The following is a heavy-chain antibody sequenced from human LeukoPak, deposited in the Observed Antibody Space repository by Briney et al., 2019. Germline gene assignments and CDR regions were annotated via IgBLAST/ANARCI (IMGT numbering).Heavy chain of an antibody. CDR1: GGSISSFF. J-gene: IGHJ4*02. CDR3: ARDLELERNRWNYFES. D-gene: IGHD1-1*01. CDR2: MHYSGDT. Sequence: SETLSLTCTVSGGSISSFFWSWIRQPPGKGLEWIGSMHYSGDTKYNPSLKSRVSLSIDTSKRQFSLRLSFVTAADTAVYYCARDLELERNRWNYFESWGQGTLVTVSS. V-gene: IGHV4-59*01.